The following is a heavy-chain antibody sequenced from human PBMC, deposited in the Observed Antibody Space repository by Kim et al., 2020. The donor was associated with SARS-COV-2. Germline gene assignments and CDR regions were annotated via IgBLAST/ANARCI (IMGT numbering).Heavy chain of an antibody. CDR3: ARDLGGFFPPGF. Sequence: ASVKVSCTASGYTFNNYAILWVRQAPGQGLAWMGWINTKTGDTRYVQGFTGRFLFSLDSSISTAFLQISDLKSEDTAVYYCARDLGGFFPPGFWGQGTLVTVSS. D-gene: IGHD5-12*01. CDR1: GYTFNNYA. V-gene: IGHV7-4-1*02. J-gene: IGHJ4*02. CDR2: INTKTGDT.